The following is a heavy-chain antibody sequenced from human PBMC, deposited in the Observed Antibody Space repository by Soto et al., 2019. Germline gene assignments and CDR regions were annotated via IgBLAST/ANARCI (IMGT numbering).Heavy chain of an antibody. D-gene: IGHD6-6*01. Sequence: PSETLSLTCTVSGYSISSNTYSWGWIRQPPGKGLEYIVTIHFSGNTYYNPSLNSRVTISVDTSKNQFSLKLTSVTAADTALYYCARHRPREDGSKKGFDYWGQGTPVTVSS. CDR2: IHFSGNT. CDR3: ARHRPREDGSKKGFDY. CDR1: GYSISSNTYS. V-gene: IGHV4-39*01. J-gene: IGHJ4*02.